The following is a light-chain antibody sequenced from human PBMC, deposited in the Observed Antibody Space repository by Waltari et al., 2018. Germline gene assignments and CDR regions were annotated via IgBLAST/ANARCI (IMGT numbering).Light chain of an antibody. Sequence: DIVMTQSPDSLAVSLGERATINCKSRQSVLYSSNNKNYLAWYQQKPGQPPKLLIYCASTRESGVPDRFSGSGSGTDFTLTISSLQAEDVAVYYCQQYYSTPHTFGQGTKLEIK. J-gene: IGKJ2*01. V-gene: IGKV4-1*01. CDR3: QQYYSTPHT. CDR2: CAS. CDR1: QSVLYSSNNKNY.